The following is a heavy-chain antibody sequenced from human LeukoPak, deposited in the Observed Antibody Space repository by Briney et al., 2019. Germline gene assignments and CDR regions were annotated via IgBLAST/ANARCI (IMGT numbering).Heavy chain of an antibody. D-gene: IGHD5-24*01. J-gene: IGHJ3*02. CDR1: GGSISSYY. CDR2: IYYSGST. Sequence: SETLSLTCTVSGGSISSYYWSWIRQTPGKGLEWIGDIYYSGSTNYNPSLKSRVTISVDTSKNQFSLKLSSVNAADTAVYYCARVVGRRDGYNYDAFDIWGQGTMVTVSS. V-gene: IGHV4-59*01. CDR3: ARVVGRRDGYNYDAFDI.